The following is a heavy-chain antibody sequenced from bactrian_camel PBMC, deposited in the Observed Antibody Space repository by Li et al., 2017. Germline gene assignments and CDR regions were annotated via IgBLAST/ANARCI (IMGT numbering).Heavy chain of an antibody. J-gene: IGHJ4*01. D-gene: IGHD4*01. V-gene: IGHV3S40*01. CDR2: INSGGGTT. Sequence: DVQLVESGGGLVQPGGSLRLSCAASGFTFSDVDMSWVRQAPGKGLEWVSAINSGGGTTYYADAVKGRFTISRDSAENTVTLQMDNLKPEDTAMYYCTAQTSRGYGLQWHSPRRYSDWGRGTQVTVS. CDR1: GFTFSDVD. CDR3: TAQTSRGYGLQWHSPRRYSD.